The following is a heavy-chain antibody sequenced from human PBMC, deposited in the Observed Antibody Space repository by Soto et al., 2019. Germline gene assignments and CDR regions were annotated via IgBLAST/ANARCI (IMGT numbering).Heavy chain of an antibody. CDR2: ISSSGSTI. V-gene: IGHV3-11*01. D-gene: IGHD2-15*01. J-gene: IGHJ4*02. Sequence: GGSLRLSCAASGFTFSDYYMSWIRQAPGKGLEWVSYISSSGSTIYYADSVKGRFTISRDSAKNSLYLQMNSLRAEDTAVYYCARVGCSGGSCYSIQAPDYWGQGTLVTVSS. CDR1: GFTFSDYY. CDR3: ARVGCSGGSCYSIQAPDY.